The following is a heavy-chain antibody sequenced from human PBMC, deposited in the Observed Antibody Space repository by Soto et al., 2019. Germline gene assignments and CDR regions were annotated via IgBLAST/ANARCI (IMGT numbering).Heavy chain of an antibody. J-gene: IGHJ2*01. V-gene: IGHV4-34*01. Sequence: NGLECIGEINHSGSTNDNPSLKSRVTRSVDTSKNQFSLKLCSVTAADTAVYYCARCFFFQAEDGIRDVRSVSAFLLNRSSDL. CDR2: INHSGST. CDR3: ARCFFFQAEDGIRDVRSVSAFLLNRSSDL. D-gene: IGHD3-10*02.